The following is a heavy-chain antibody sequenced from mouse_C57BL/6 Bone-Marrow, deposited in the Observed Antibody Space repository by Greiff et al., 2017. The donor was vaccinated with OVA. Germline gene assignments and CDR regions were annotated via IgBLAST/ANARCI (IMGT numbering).Heavy chain of an antibody. CDR1: GYTFTSYW. D-gene: IGHD1-1*01. CDR3: ARSRYYGSSYVAY. J-gene: IGHJ3*01. Sequence: VQLQQPGAELVMPGASVKLSCKASGYTFTSYWMHWVKQRPGQGLEWIGEIDPYDSYTNYNQKFKGKSTLTVDKSSSTAYMQLSSLTSEDSAVYYCARSRYYGSSYVAYWGQGTLVTVSA. CDR2: IDPYDSYT. V-gene: IGHV1-69*01.